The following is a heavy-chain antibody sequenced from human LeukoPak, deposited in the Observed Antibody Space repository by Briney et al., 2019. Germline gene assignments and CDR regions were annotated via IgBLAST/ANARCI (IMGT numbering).Heavy chain of an antibody. J-gene: IGHJ4*02. Sequence: GGSLRLSWAASGFTFSSYAMSCVRQAPGKGLEWVSAISDSGDSTYYADSVKGRFTISRDNAKNTLYLQMNSLRAEDTAVYYCARATDYYGSGSSTDYWGQGTLVTVSS. CDR2: ISDSGDST. D-gene: IGHD3-10*01. V-gene: IGHV3-23*01. CDR3: ARATDYYGSGSSTDY. CDR1: GFTFSSYA.